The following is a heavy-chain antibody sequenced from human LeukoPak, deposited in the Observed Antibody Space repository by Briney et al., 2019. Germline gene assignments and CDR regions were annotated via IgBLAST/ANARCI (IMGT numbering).Heavy chain of an antibody. D-gene: IGHD2-2*02. V-gene: IGHV1-2*02. J-gene: IGHJ6*02. Sequence: ASVKVSCKASGYTFTGYYMHWVRQAPGQGLEWMGWINPNSGGTNYAQKFQGRVTMTRDTSISTAYMELSRLRSDDTAVYYCARDPDIVVVPAAINPFYYYGMDVWGQGTTVTVSS. CDR2: INPNSGGT. CDR1: GYTFTGYY. CDR3: ARDPDIVVVPAAINPFYYYGMDV.